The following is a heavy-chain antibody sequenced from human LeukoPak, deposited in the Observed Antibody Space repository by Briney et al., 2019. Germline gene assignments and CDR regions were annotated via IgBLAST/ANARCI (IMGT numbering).Heavy chain of an antibody. Sequence: PSETLSLTCTVSGGSISSGDYYWGWIRQPPGKGLEWIANIYCSGSTYYNPSLKSRVTISIDTSKSQFSLKLSSVTAADTAVYYCARASGSAFYSGSGSYYDSPFDYWGQGTLVTVSS. V-gene: IGHV4-39*07. CDR2: IYCSGST. CDR3: ARASGSAFYSGSGSYYDSPFDY. D-gene: IGHD3-10*01. CDR1: GGSISSGDYY. J-gene: IGHJ4*02.